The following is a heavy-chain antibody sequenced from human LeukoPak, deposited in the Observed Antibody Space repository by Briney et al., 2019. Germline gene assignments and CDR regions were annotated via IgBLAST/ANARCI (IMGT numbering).Heavy chain of an antibody. CDR3: ARVVTGGLDP. D-gene: IGHD1-1*01. V-gene: IGHV1-3*01. Sequence: KFQGRVTITRDTSASTAYMELSSLRSEDTAVYYCARVVTGGLDPWGQGTLVTVSS. J-gene: IGHJ5*02.